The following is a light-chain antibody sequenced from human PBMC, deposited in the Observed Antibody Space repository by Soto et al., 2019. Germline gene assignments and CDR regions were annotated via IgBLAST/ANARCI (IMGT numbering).Light chain of an antibody. Sequence: QLVLTQPPSVSGAPGQRVTISCTGSSSNIGAGHDVHWYQQLPGTAPKLLIYGNSNRPSGVPDRFSGSKSGTSASLAITGLQAEDEADYYCQSYDSSLSPYVVFGGGTQLTVL. CDR2: GNS. V-gene: IGLV1-40*01. CDR3: QSYDSSLSPYVV. CDR1: SSNIGAGHD. J-gene: IGLJ2*01.